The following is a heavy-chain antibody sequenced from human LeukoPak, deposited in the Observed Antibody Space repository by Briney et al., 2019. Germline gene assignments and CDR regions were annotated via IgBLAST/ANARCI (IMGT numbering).Heavy chain of an antibody. CDR1: GYTFTDYY. CDR2: MNPNSGNT. CDR3: ARARVEQQPWEFDY. D-gene: IGHD6-13*01. Sequence: ASVKVSCKASGYTFTDYYIHWVRQATGQGLEWMGWMNPNSGNTGYAQKFQGRVTMTRNTSISTAYMELSSLRSEDTAVYYCARARVEQQPWEFDYWGQGTLVTVSS. V-gene: IGHV1-8*02. J-gene: IGHJ4*02.